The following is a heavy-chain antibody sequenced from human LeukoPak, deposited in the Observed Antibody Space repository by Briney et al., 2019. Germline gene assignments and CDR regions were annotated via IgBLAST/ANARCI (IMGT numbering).Heavy chain of an antibody. Sequence: SETLSLTCTVSGGSISSCRYYWSGIRQPAGKGLEWIGRIYTSGSTNYNPPLKSRVTISVDTSKNQFSLKLGSVTAADTDVYYCARDGEVRYYGSGSYSSFPSRWGQGTLVTVSS. V-gene: IGHV4-61*02. CDR1: GGSISSCRYY. D-gene: IGHD3-10*01. J-gene: IGHJ4*02. CDR3: ARDGEVRYYGSGSYSSFPSR. CDR2: IYTSGST.